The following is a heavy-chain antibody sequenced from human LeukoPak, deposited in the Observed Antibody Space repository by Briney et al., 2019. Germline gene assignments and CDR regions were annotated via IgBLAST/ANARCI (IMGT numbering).Heavy chain of an antibody. D-gene: IGHD3-10*01. V-gene: IGHV4-38-2*01. CDR2: IYSSGST. J-gene: IGHJ3*02. Sequence: GSLRLSCAASRFIFSDYYMSWIRQPPGKTLEWIGSIYSSGSTYYNPSLKSRVIIIIDTPKNHFSLTLSSVTAADTAVYYCARSDGYGLVGIWGQGTMVTVSS. CDR1: RFIFSDYY. CDR3: ARSDGYGLVGI.